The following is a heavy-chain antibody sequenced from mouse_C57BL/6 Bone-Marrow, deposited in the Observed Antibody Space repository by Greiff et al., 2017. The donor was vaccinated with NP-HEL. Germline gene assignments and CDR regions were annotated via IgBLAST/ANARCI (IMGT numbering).Heavy chain of an antibody. V-gene: IGHV1-80*01. CDR3: ARYLLQRGFDY. CDR1: GYAFSSYW. Sequence: QVQLQQSGAELVKPGASVKISCKASGYAFSSYWMNWVKQRPGKGLEWIGQIYPGDGDTNYNGKFKGKATLTADKSSSTAYMQLSSLTTEDSAVYFCARYLLQRGFDYWGQGTTLTVSS. D-gene: IGHD1-1*01. CDR2: IYPGDGDT. J-gene: IGHJ2*01.